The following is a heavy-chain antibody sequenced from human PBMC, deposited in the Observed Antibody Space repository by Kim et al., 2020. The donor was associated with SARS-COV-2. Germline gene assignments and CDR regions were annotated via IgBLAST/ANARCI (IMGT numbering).Heavy chain of an antibody. V-gene: IGHV1-24*01. Sequence: ASVKVSCKVSGYTLIELSMHWVRQAPGKGIEWMGGFYPEDGETIYAQKFQGRVTMTEDTSTDKAYMELSSLRSEDTAVYYCATGACMVRGAPGDWGQGTLVTVSS. D-gene: IGHD3-10*01. J-gene: IGHJ4*02. CDR2: FYPEDGET. CDR1: GYTLIELS. CDR3: ATGACMVRGAPGD.